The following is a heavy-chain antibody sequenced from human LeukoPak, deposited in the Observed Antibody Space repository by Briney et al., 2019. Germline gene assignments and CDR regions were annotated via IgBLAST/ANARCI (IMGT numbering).Heavy chain of an antibody. J-gene: IGHJ4*02. V-gene: IGHV4-39*01. CDR2: IFYSGST. D-gene: IGHD2-21*02. CDR3: ARSIGGDCYFDY. Sequence: WVRPPPGKGQEWIGSIFYSGSTSYNTSLKSRVTISVEKSKNQFSLKLTSVTAADTAVYSCARSIGGDCYFDYWGQGNLVTVSS.